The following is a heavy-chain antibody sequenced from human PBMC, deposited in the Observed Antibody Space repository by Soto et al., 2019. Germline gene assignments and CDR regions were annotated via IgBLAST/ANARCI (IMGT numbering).Heavy chain of an antibody. CDR1: GGSINTITYY. V-gene: IGHV4-39*01. D-gene: IGHD2-2*01. CDR2: IYYSGST. CDR3: ARHVVPDGNNCFDP. J-gene: IGHJ5*02. Sequence: QLQLQESGPGLVKPSETLSLTCTVSGGSINTITYYWGWIRQPPGKGLEWIGTIYYSGSTYYNPSLKSRVTISLDTPKKQFSLKLPSVTAEDTAVYYCARHVVPDGNNCFDPWGQGTLVTVSS.